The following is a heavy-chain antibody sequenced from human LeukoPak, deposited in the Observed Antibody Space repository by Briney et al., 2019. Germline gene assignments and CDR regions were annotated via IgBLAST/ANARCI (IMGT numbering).Heavy chain of an antibody. CDR2: LYYSGST. J-gene: IGHJ4*02. D-gene: IGHD1-26*01. CDR3: ARDRVGATTGFDY. CDR1: GGSISNYY. Sequence: PSETLSLTCTVSGGSISNYYWSWIRQPPGKGLEWIGYLYYSGSTNYNPSLKSRVTISVDTSKNQFSLKLSYVTAADTAVYYCARDRVGATTGFDYWGQGTLVTVSS. V-gene: IGHV4-59*01.